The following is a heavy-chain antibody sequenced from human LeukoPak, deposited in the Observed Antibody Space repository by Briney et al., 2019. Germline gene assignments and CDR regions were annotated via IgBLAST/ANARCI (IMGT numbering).Heavy chain of an antibody. D-gene: IGHD3-3*01. J-gene: IGHJ5*02. CDR3: ARHWYYDFWSGPTNNWFDP. CDR2: IYYSGST. V-gene: IGHV4-39*01. CDR1: GGSISSSTYY. Sequence: SETLSLTCTVSGGSISSSTYYWGWIRQPPGKGLEWIGSIYYSGSTYYNPSLKSRVTISVDTSKNQFSLKLSSVTAADTAVYYCARHWYYDFWSGPTNNWFDPWGQGTLVTVSS.